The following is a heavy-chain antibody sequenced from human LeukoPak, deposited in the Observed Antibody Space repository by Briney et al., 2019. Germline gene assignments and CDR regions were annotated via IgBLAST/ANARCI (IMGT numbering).Heavy chain of an antibody. CDR1: GFSFSDYG. Sequence: GGSLRLSCAASGFSFSDYGMHWVRQAPGKGLEWLSFIRYDGSQEFYAESAKGRATISRDNSLNTLSLQMNSLREEDTAVYYCAKDGSGIAYDEIGYFDSWGQGILVTVSS. V-gene: IGHV3-30*02. J-gene: IGHJ4*02. D-gene: IGHD1-1*01. CDR3: AKDGSGIAYDEIGYFDS. CDR2: IRYDGSQE.